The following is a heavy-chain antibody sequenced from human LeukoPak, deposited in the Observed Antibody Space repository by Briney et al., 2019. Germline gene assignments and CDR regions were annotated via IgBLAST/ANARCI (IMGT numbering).Heavy chain of an antibody. V-gene: IGHV3-53*01. Sequence: GGSLRLSCAASGFTVSFNYMSWVRQAPGKGLEWISLIYSGGSTYYADSVKGRFTISRDDSKNRLYLQMNSLRAEDTAIYYCARAQWRTYSYYYMDVWGKGTTVTVSS. CDR1: GFTVSFNY. CDR2: IYSGGST. CDR3: ARAQWRTYSYYYMDV. J-gene: IGHJ6*03. D-gene: IGHD6-19*01.